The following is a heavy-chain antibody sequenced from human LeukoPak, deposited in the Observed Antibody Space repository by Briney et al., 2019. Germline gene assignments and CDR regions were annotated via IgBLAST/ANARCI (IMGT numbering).Heavy chain of an antibody. Sequence: SETLSLTCTVSGGSINSGSYYWRWIRQPAGKGLEWIGRICTSGSTNYNPSLKSRVTISVDTSKNQFSLKLSSVTAADTAVYYCARDYYDSSGYYWGYFDYWGQGTLVTVSS. CDR1: GGSINSGSYY. J-gene: IGHJ4*02. CDR3: ARDYYDSSGYYWGYFDY. V-gene: IGHV4-61*02. D-gene: IGHD3-22*01. CDR2: ICTSGST.